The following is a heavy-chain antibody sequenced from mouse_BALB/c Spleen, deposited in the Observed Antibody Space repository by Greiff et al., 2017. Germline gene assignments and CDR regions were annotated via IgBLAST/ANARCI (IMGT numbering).Heavy chain of an antibody. J-gene: IGHJ3*01. D-gene: IGHD3-1*01. CDR1: GFAFSSYD. Sequence: EVKLQESGGGLVKPGGSLKLSCAASGFAFSSYDMSWGRQTPEKMLEWVAYISSGGGSTYYPDTVKGRFTISRDNAKNTLYLQMSSLKSEDTAMYYCARQGGYASWFAYWGQGTLVTVSA. CDR3: ARQGGYASWFAY. V-gene: IGHV5-12-1*01. CDR2: ISSGGGST.